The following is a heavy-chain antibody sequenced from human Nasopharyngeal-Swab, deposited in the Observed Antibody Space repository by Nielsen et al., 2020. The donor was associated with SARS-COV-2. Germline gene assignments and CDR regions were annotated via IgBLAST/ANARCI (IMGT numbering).Heavy chain of an antibody. Sequence: VRQIPGKGLEWVANIKQDGSEKYYVDSVKGRFTISRDNAKNSLYLQMNSLRAEDTAVYYCARAIAAAGSYWGRGTLVTVSS. CDR3: ARAIAAAGSY. V-gene: IGHV3-7*05. J-gene: IGHJ4*02. CDR2: IKQDGSEK. D-gene: IGHD6-13*01.